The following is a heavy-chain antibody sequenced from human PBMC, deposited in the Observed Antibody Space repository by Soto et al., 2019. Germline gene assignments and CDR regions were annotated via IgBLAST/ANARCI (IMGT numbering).Heavy chain of an antibody. CDR2: ISYDGSNK. CDR1: GFTFSSYA. V-gene: IGHV3-30-3*01. Sequence: ESGGGVVQPGRSLRLSCAASGFTFSSYAMHWVRHAPGKGLEWVAVISYDGSNKYYADSVKGRFTISRDNSKNTLYLQMNSLRAEDTAVYYCALTDYWGQGTLVTVSS. J-gene: IGHJ4*02. D-gene: IGHD3-9*01. CDR3: ALTDY.